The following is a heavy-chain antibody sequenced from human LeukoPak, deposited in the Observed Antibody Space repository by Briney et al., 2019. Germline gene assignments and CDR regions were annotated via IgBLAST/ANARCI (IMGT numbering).Heavy chain of an antibody. D-gene: IGHD1-26*01. J-gene: IGHJ4*02. CDR1: GFTFSSYA. Sequence: PGGSLRLSCAASGFTFSSYAMSWVRQAPGKGLDGVSAISGSGGSTYYADSVKGRFTISRDNSKNTLYLQMNSLRAEDTAVYYCAKSKPNFHLGATTNWGQGTLVTVSS. V-gene: IGHV3-23*01. CDR3: AKSKPNFHLGATTN. CDR2: ISGSGGST.